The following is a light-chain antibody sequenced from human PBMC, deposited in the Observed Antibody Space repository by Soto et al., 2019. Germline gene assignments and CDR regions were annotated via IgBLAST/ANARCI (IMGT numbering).Light chain of an antibody. CDR1: QSISSY. J-gene: IGKJ4*01. CDR3: QQADSFPLT. V-gene: IGKV1-39*01. CDR2: AAS. Sequence: DIQMTQSPSSLSASVGDRVTMTGGASQSISSYLNWYQQKPGKAPKLLIYAASSLESGVPSRFSGSGSGTDFTLTINSLQPEDFATYYCQQADSFPLTFGGGTKVDIK.